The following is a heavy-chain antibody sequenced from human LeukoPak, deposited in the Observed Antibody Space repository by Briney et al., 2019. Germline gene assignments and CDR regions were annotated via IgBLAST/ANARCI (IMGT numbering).Heavy chain of an antibody. D-gene: IGHD4-17*01. J-gene: IGHJ4*02. V-gene: IGHV3-21*01. Sequence: GGSLRLSCAASGFTFSSYSMNWVRQAPGRGPEWVSSISSSSSYIYYADSVKGRFTISRDNAKNSLYLQMNSLRAEDTAVYYCARTTVTTVPYWGQGTLVTVSS. CDR2: ISSSSSYI. CDR1: GFTFSSYS. CDR3: ARTTVTTVPY.